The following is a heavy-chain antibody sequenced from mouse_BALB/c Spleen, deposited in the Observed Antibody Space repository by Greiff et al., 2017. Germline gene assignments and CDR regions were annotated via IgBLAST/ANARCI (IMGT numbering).Heavy chain of an antibody. CDR2: IYPGDGDT. CDR1: GYAFSSYW. J-gene: IGHJ3*01. CDR3: ARTYYGNYGAY. Sequence: QVQLKESGAELVRPGSSVKISCKASGYAFSSYWMNWVKQRPGQGLEWIGQIYPGDGDTNYNGKFKGKATLTADKSSSTAYMQLSSLTSEDSAVYFCARTYYGNYGAYWGQGTLVTVSA. V-gene: IGHV1-80*01. D-gene: IGHD2-10*01.